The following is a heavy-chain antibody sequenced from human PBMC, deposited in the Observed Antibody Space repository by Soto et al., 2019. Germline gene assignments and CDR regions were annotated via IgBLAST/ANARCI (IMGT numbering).Heavy chain of an antibody. CDR3: VRQGFGRLHGLVDV. CDR1: DDSSSSYK. Sequence: PSETLSLTCTVSDDSSSSYKWSWIRQXPGRRLEWIGYIDSSGGTSYNPSLQSRVTISVDTSTKQFSLKLSSVTAADTAVYYCVRQGFGRLHGLVDVWGQGTTVTVSS. D-gene: IGHD3-10*01. CDR2: IDSSGGT. J-gene: IGHJ6*02. V-gene: IGHV4-59*08.